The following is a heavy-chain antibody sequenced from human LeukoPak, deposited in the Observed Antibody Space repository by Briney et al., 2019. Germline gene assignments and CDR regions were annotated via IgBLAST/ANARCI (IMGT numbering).Heavy chain of an antibody. CDR1: GYTFTGYY. D-gene: IGHD3-10*01. J-gene: IGHJ6*02. CDR2: INPNSGGT. V-gene: IGHV1-2*02. Sequence: GASVKVSCKASGYTFTGYYMHWVRQAPGQGLEWMGWINPNSGGTNYAQKFQGRVTMTRDTSISTAYMELSRLRSDDTAVYYCAREYYYGSGSYYAPDYYYYYGMDVGGQGTTVTVSS. CDR3: AREYYYGSGSYYAPDYYYYYGMDV.